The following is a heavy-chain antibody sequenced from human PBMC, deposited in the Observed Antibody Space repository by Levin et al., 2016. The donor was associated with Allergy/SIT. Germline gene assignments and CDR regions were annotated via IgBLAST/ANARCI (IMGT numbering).Heavy chain of an antibody. J-gene: IGHJ4*02. V-gene: IGHV4-34*01. D-gene: IGHD3-22*01. CDR2: INHSGST. CDR3: ARRDSSGYYYRLREPFDY. Sequence: WIRQPPGKGLEWIGEINHSGSTNYNPSLKSRVTISVDTSKNQFSLKLSSVTAADTAVYYCARRDSSGYYYRLREPFDYWGQGTLVTVSS.